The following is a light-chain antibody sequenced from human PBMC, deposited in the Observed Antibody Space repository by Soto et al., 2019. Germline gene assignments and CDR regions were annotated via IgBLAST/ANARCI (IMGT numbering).Light chain of an antibody. CDR2: GAS. J-gene: IGKJ5*01. V-gene: IGKV3D-15*01. CDR3: QQYNNWPFS. Sequence: EIVLTQSPATLSLSPGERATLSCRASQSVSSYLAWYQQKPGQAPRLLIYGASSRATGIPDRFSGSGSGTEFTLSISGLQSEDFAVYFCQQYNNWPFSFGQGTRLEIK. CDR1: QSVSSY.